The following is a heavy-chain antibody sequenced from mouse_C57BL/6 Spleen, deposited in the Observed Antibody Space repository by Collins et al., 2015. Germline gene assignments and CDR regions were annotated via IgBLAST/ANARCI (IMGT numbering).Heavy chain of an antibody. Sequence: QVQLQQPGTELVKPGASVKLSCKASGYTFTSYWMHWVKQRPGQGLEWIGNINPSNGDTNYNEKFNTRATLTVDKSSSTAYLQLSSLTSEDSAGYYCAREGLLRYMDYWGQGTSVTVSS. CDR1: GYTFTSYW. CDR2: INPSNGDT. D-gene: IGHD1-1*01. CDR3: AREGLLRYMDY. J-gene: IGHJ4*01. V-gene: IGHV1-53*01.